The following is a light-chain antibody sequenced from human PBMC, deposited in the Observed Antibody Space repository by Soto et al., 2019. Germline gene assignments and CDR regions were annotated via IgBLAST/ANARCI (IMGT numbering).Light chain of an antibody. CDR3: SPYAGSNNVV. V-gene: IGLV2-8*01. Sequence: QSVLTQPPSASGSPGQSVTISCTGTSSDVGGYNYVSWYQQHPGKAPKFMIYEVSKRPSGVPDRFSGSKSGNTASLTVSGLQAEDEADYYCSPYAGSNNVVFGGGTKVTVL. CDR2: EVS. CDR1: SSDVGGYNY. J-gene: IGLJ2*01.